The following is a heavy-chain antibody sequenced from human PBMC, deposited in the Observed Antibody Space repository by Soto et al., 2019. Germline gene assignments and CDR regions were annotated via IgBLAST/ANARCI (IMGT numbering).Heavy chain of an antibody. Sequence: SETLSLTCTVSGGSISSYYWSWTRQPPGKGLEWIGYIYYSGSTNYNPSLKSRVTISVDTSKNQFSLKLSSVTAADTAVYYCARAAHYSSPFRWFDPWGQGTLVTVSS. CDR2: IYYSGST. V-gene: IGHV4-59*01. CDR3: ARAAHYSSPFRWFDP. D-gene: IGHD6-13*01. J-gene: IGHJ5*02. CDR1: GGSISSYY.